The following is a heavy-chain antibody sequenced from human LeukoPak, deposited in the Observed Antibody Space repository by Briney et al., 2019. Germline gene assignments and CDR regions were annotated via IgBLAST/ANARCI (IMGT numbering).Heavy chain of an antibody. CDR1: GGSISSYY. J-gene: IGHJ4*02. Sequence: PSETLSLTCTVSGGSISSYYWSWIRQPPGKGLEYIGDIYYTGITNYNPSLKSRVTISVDTSKNQLSLKVNSVTAADTAVYYCARAGPRSNGYNGDYWGQGTLVTVSS. D-gene: IGHD5-24*01. CDR3: ARAGPRSNGYNGDY. CDR2: IYYTGIT. V-gene: IGHV4-59*01.